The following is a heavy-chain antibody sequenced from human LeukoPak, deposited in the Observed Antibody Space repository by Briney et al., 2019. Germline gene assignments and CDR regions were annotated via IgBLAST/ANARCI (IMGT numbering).Heavy chain of an antibody. CDR2: ISAYNGNT. J-gene: IGHJ5*02. V-gene: IGHV1-18*01. Sequence: ASVKVSCKASGYTFTSYGISWVRQAPGQGLEWMGWISAYNGNTNYAQKLQGRVTMTTDTSTSTVYMELSSLRSEDTAVYYCARTGYSSSWYWFDPWGQGTLVTVSS. CDR1: GYTFTSYG. CDR3: ARTGYSSSWYWFDP. D-gene: IGHD6-13*01.